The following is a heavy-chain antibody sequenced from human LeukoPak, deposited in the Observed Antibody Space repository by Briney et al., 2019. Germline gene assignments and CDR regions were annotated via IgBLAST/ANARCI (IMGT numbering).Heavy chain of an antibody. V-gene: IGHV1-2*06. D-gene: IGHD5-24*01. CDR3: ARGRVEMATGPVWFDP. CDR1: GYTFTSYG. CDR2: VNPNSGGT. Sequence: ASVKVSCKASGYTFTSYGISWVRQAPGQGLEWMGRVNPNSGGTNYAQKFQGRVTMTRDTSISTAYMELSRLRSDDTAVYYCARGRVEMATGPVWFDPWGQGTLVTVSS. J-gene: IGHJ5*02.